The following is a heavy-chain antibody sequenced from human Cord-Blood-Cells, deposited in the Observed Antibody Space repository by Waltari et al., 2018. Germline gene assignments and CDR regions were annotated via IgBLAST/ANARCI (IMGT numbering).Heavy chain of an antibody. J-gene: IGHJ4*02. CDR1: GFTFSSYG. CDR3: AKDERTGDFDY. D-gene: IGHD7-27*01. Sequence: QVQLVESGGGVVQPGRSLRLSCAASGFTFSSYGMHWVRQAPGKGLEWGAVISYDGSNKYYADSVKGRFTISRDNSKNTLYLQMNSLRAEDTAVYYCAKDERTGDFDYWGQGTLVTVSS. V-gene: IGHV3-30*18. CDR2: ISYDGSNK.